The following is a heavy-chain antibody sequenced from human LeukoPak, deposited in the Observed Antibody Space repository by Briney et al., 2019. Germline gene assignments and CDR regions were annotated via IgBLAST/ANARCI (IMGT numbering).Heavy chain of an antibody. CDR2: INPDSGGT. CDR1: GYTFTDYF. D-gene: IGHD6-6*01. J-gene: IGHJ4*02. CDR3: ARGKYSASSGGFAY. Sequence: ASVKVSCKASGYTFTDYFIHWVRQAPGQGLEWMGWINPDSGGTSYAQKFQGRVTMTRDTPIITVYMDLSRLRSDETAVYYCARGKYSASSGGFAYWGQGTLVTVSS. V-gene: IGHV1-2*02.